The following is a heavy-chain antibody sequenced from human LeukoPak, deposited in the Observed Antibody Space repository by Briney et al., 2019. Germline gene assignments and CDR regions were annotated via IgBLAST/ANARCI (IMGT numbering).Heavy chain of an antibody. CDR1: GGSFSGYY. CDR3: AREYCGGDCYSGVFDY. V-gene: IGHV4-34*01. Sequence: TSETLSLTCAVYGGSFSGYYWSWIRQPPGKGLEWIGEINHSGSTNYNPSLKSRVTISVDTSKNQFSLKLSSVTAADTAVYYCAREYCGGDCYSGVFDYWGQGTLVTVSS. J-gene: IGHJ4*02. CDR2: INHSGST. D-gene: IGHD2-21*02.